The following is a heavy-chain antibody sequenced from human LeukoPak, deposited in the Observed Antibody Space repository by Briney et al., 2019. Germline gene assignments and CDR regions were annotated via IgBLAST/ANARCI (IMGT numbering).Heavy chain of an antibody. CDR2: INSDGSST. V-gene: IGHV3-74*01. D-gene: IGHD3-10*01. Sequence: GGSLRLSCAASGYTFSSYWMHWVRQAPGKGLVWVSRINSDGSSTSYADSVKGRFTISRDNAKNTLYLQMNSLRAEDTAVYYCARGYGSGSYLGGPAEYFQHWGQGTLVTVSS. CDR3: ARGYGSGSYLGGPAEYFQH. CDR1: GYTFSSYW. J-gene: IGHJ1*01.